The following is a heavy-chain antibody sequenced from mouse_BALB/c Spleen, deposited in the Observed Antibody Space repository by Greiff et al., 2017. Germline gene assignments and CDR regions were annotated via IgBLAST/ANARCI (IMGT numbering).Heavy chain of an antibody. V-gene: IGHV5-17*02. CDR3: ARFYDYDGGFAY. J-gene: IGHJ3*01. Sequence: EVKVEESGGGLVQPGGSRKLSCAASGFTFSSFGMHWVRQAPEKGLEWVAYISSGSSTIYYADTVKGRFTISRDNPKNTLFLQMTSLRSEDTAMYYCARFYDYDGGFAYWGQGTLVTVSA. CDR1: GFTFSSFG. D-gene: IGHD2-4*01. CDR2: ISSGSSTI.